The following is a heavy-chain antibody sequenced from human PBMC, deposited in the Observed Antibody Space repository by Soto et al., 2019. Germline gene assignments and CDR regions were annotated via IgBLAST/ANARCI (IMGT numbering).Heavy chain of an antibody. V-gene: IGHV3-30*18. CDR2: ISYDGSNK. Sequence: QVPLVESGGGVVQPGRSLRLSCAASGFTFRSYGMHWVRQAPGKGQEWVAVISYDGSNKYYADSVKGRFTISRDNSKNSLNLQMNSLRGKETAVYYCANPSSGVHAFNIWGQGRMGTVST. CDR3: ANPSSGVHAFNI. D-gene: IGHD3-10*01. J-gene: IGHJ3*02. CDR1: GFTFRSYG.